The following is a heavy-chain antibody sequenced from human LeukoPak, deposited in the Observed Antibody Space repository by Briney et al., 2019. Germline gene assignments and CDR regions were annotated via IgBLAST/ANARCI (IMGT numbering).Heavy chain of an antibody. Sequence: PSETLSLTCTVSGGSISSYYWSWIRQPPGKGLEWIGYIYYSGSTYYNPSLRSRVTISVDTSKNQFSLKLSSVTAADTAVYYCARYSGSSGLTPTVDYWGQGTLVTVSS. D-gene: IGHD1-26*01. J-gene: IGHJ4*02. CDR2: IYYSGST. CDR3: ARYSGSSGLTPTVDY. CDR1: GGSISSYY. V-gene: IGHV4-59*12.